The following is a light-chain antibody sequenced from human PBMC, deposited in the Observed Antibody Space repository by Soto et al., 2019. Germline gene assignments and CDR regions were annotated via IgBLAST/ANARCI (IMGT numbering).Light chain of an antibody. J-gene: IGLJ1*01. CDR2: ASS. CDR1: SSDVGGYNY. CDR3: SSYTSATTLYV. Sequence: QSALTQPDSVSGSPGQSITISCTGTSSDVGGYNYVSWYQHHAGKAPRLMIYASSNRPSGVSHRFSGSRSGNTASLTISGLQSEDEADYYCSSYTSATTLYVFGTGTKLTV. V-gene: IGLV2-14*01.